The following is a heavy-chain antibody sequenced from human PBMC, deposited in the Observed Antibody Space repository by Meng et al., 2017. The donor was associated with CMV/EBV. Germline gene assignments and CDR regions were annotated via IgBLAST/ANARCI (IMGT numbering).Heavy chain of an antibody. CDR1: GGTFSSYA. CDR3: ARFQLPGPHNWFDP. Sequence: SVKVSCKASGGTFSSYAISWVRQAPGQGHEWMGGIIPILGIANYAQKFQGRVTITADKSTSTAYMELSSLRSEDTAVYYCARFQLPGPHNWFDPWGQGTLVTVSS. J-gene: IGHJ5*02. CDR2: IIPILGIA. D-gene: IGHD2-2*01. V-gene: IGHV1-69*10.